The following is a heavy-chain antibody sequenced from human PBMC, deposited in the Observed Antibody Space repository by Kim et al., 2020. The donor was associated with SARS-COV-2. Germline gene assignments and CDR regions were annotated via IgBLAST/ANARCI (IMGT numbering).Heavy chain of an antibody. V-gene: IGHV3-30*18. J-gene: IGHJ4*02. CDR3: AKDGPTVTTRFVLYYFDY. D-gene: IGHD4-17*01. CDR1: GFTFSSYG. Sequence: GGSLRLSCAASGFTFSSYGMHWVRQAPGKGLEWVAVISYDGSNKYYADSVKGRFTISRDNSKNTLYLQMNSLRAEDTAVYYCAKDGPTVTTRFVLYYFDYWGQGTLVTVSS. CDR2: ISYDGSNK.